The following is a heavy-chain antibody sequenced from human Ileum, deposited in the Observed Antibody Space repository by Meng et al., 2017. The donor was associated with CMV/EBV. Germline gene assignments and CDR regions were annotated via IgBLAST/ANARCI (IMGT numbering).Heavy chain of an antibody. D-gene: IGHD2-2*01. J-gene: IGHJ4*01. CDR2: INSDGSST. Sequence: GESLKISCAASGFTFSSYWMHWVRQAPGKGLVWVSRINSDGSSTSYADSVKGRFTISRDNAKNTLYLQMNSLRAEDTAVYYCARGGYCNSTSCPTLFDYWGHGTLVTVSS. CDR3: ARGGYCNSTSCPTLFDY. CDR1: GFTFSSYW. V-gene: IGHV3-74*01.